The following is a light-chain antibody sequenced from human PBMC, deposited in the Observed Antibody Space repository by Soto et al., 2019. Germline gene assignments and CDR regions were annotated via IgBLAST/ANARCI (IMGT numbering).Light chain of an antibody. CDR1: QSVRSD. V-gene: IGKV3-11*01. J-gene: IGKJ4*01. CDR2: DVS. Sequence: EIVLTQSPATLSLSPGERATLSCRASQSVRSDLAWYQQKPGQAPRLLIYDVSDRATGVPARFSGSGSGTDFTLTISSLEPEDSEVYYCQQRDSWPLTFGGGTKVEIK. CDR3: QQRDSWPLT.